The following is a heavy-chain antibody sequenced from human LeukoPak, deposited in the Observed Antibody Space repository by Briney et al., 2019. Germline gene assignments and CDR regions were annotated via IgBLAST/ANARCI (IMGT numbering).Heavy chain of an antibody. V-gene: IGHV4-59*01. CDR2: IYKSGST. Sequence: SETLSLTCTVSGDSISSYYWSWIRQRPGKGLEWIGYIYKSGSTNYNPSLKSRVTISVDTSKNQLSLKLSSVTAADTAVYYCARAGGRLALFDNWGQGTLVTVSS. CDR3: ARAGGRLALFDN. D-gene: IGHD3-10*01. CDR1: GDSISSYY. J-gene: IGHJ4*02.